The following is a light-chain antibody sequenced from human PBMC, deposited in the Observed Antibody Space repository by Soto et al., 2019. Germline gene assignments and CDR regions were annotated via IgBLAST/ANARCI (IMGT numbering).Light chain of an antibody. J-gene: IGLJ1*01. CDR1: SSDVGSYNL. CDR2: EGS. Sequence: QSVLTQPASVSGSPGQSITIPCTGTSSDVGSYNLVSWYQQHPGKAPKLMIYEGSKRPSGVSNRFSGSKSGNTASLTISGLQAEDEADYYCCSYAGSSTYVFGAGTKVIVL. CDR3: CSYAGSSTYV. V-gene: IGLV2-23*01.